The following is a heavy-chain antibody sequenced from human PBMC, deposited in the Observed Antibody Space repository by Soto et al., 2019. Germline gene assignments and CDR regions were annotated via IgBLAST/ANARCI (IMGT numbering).Heavy chain of an antibody. Sequence: PGGSLRLSCATSGFTFSNYGMGWVRQAPGKGLEWVSALSASDANTYYADSGRGRFTISRDNSKNTLYLQMNSLRAEDTAVYYCAKEGGSMQPFDYWGQGTLVTVSS. CDR2: LSASDANT. CDR1: GFTFSNYG. D-gene: IGHD5-12*01. V-gene: IGHV3-23*01. CDR3: AKEGGSMQPFDY. J-gene: IGHJ4*02.